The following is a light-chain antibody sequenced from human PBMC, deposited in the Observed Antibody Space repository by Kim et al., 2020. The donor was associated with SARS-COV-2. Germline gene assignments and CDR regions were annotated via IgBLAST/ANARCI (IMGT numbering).Light chain of an antibody. CDR1: QSVSSSY. J-gene: IGKJ2*01. V-gene: IGKV3-20*01. Sequence: EIVLTQSPGTLSLSPGERATLSCRASQSVSSSYLAWYQQKPGQAPRLLIYVASSRATGIPDRFSGSGSGTDFTLTISRLEPEDFAVYYCQQYGSSPLYTFGQGTKLEI. CDR2: VAS. CDR3: QQYGSSPLYT.